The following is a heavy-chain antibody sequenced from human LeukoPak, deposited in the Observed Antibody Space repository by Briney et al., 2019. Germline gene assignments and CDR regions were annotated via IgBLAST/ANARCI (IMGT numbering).Heavy chain of an antibody. CDR2: IYHSGST. V-gene: IGHV4-4*02. Sequence: SWVRQPPGKGREWIGEIYHSGSTNYNPSLKSRVTISVDTSKNQFSLKLSSVTAADTAVYYCARRIYYDSSGYPSYFDYWGQGTLVTVSS. D-gene: IGHD3-22*01. CDR3: ARRIYYDSSGYPSYFDY. J-gene: IGHJ4*02.